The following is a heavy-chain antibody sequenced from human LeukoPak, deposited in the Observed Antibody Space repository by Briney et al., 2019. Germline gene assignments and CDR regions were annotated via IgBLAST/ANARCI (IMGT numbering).Heavy chain of an antibody. CDR3: ARAPSGSYYLVPWDY. J-gene: IGHJ4*02. CDR1: GYTFTSYG. D-gene: IGHD1-26*01. Sequence: GASVKVSCKASGYTFTSYGISWVRQAPGQGLEWMGWISGYNGNTNYAQNLQGRVTMTTDTSTSTVYMELRSLRSDDTAVYYCARAPSGSYYLVPWDYWGQGTLVTVSS. V-gene: IGHV1-18*01. CDR2: ISGYNGNT.